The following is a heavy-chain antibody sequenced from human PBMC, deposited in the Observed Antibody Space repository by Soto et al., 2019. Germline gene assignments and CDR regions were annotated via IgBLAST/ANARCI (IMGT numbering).Heavy chain of an antibody. D-gene: IGHD3-10*01. J-gene: IGHJ4*02. CDR2: IKSKADGETA. V-gene: IGHV3-15*01. CDR1: GFTFRSAW. CDR3: TSDVPGYGSGEFDF. Sequence: EVQLVESGGGLVKPEESLRLSCAASGFTFRSAWMGWVRQAPGKGLEWAGRIKSKADGETAEYPASVKGRFTISRDDSKNRVYLQMKSLRLEDTAIYYCTSDVPGYGSGEFDFWGQGTLVTVSS.